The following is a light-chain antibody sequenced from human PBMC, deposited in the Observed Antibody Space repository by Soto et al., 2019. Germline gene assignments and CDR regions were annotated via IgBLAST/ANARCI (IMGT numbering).Light chain of an antibody. J-gene: IGKJ3*01. CDR3: QQRGTWPLT. V-gene: IGKV3-11*01. CDR1: QGISTY. CDR2: AAS. Sequence: EIVLTQSPATLSLSPGERATLSCRASQGISTYLAWYQQKPGQAPRLLIYAASNRATGIPARFSGSGSGTDFPLTISSLEPEDFAVYYCQQRGTWPLTFGPGTKVAIK.